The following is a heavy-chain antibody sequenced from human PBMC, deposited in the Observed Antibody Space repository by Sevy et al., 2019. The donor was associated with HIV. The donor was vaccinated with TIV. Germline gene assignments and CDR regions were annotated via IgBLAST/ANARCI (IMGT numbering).Heavy chain of an antibody. J-gene: IGHJ6*02. V-gene: IGHV3-11*01. D-gene: IGHD5-12*01. CDR1: GFTFSDYY. Sequence: GGSLRLSCAASGFTFSDYYMSWIRQAPGKGLEWVSYISSSGSTIYYADSVKGRFTISRDNAKNSLYLQMNSLRAEDTAVYYWARDGYSGYDRPIKNLYFYGMDVWGQGTTVTVSS. CDR3: ARDGYSGYDRPIKNLYFYGMDV. CDR2: ISSSGSTI.